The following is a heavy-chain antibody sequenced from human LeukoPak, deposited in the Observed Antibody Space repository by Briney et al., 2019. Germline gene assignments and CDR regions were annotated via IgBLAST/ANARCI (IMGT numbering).Heavy chain of an antibody. CDR3: ARVTRYSSSWYLSYYFDY. Sequence: ASVKVSCKAPGYTFTSYDINWVRQATGQGLEWMGWMNPNSGNTGYAQKFQGRVTMTRNTSISTAYMELSSLRSEDTAVYYCARVTRYSSSWYLSYYFDYWGQGTLVTVSS. J-gene: IGHJ4*02. CDR1: GYTFTSYD. D-gene: IGHD6-13*01. V-gene: IGHV1-8*01. CDR2: MNPNSGNT.